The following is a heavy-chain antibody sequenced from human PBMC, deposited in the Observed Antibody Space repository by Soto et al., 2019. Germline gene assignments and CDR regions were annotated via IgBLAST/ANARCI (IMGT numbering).Heavy chain of an antibody. CDR1: GGTFSSYA. CDR3: AREGPDYYGMDV. V-gene: IGHV1-69*01. Sequence: VSCKASGGTFSSYAISWVRQAPGQGLEWMGGIIPIFGTANYAQKFQGRVTITADESTSTAYMELSSLRSEDTAVYYCAREGPDYYGMDVWGQGTTVIVSS. CDR2: IIPIFGTA. J-gene: IGHJ6*02.